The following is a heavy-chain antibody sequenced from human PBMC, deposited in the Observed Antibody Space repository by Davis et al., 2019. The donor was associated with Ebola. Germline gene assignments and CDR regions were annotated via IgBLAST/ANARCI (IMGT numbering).Heavy chain of an antibody. D-gene: IGHD3-3*01. CDR3: AKGSVTIFGVAPDYYGMDV. CDR1: GFTFSSYA. V-gene: IGHV3-23*01. J-gene: IGHJ6*04. CDR2: ISGNGGST. Sequence: WGSLTLSCAASGFTFSSYAMSWVRQAPGKGLEWVSTISGNGGSTYYADSVKGRFTISRDNSKNTLYLQMNSLRAEDTAVYYCAKGSVTIFGVAPDYYGMDVWGKGTTVTVSS.